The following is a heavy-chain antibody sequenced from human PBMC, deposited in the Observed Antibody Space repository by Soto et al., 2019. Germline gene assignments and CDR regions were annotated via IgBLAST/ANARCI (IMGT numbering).Heavy chain of an antibody. D-gene: IGHD4-4*01. J-gene: IGHJ6*02. CDR3: ARLPGYSTRPYYYYGMDV. V-gene: IGHV1-2*04. Sequence: GASVKVSCKASGYTFTGYYMHWVRQAPGQGLEWMGWINPNSGGTNYAQKFQGWVTMTRDTSISTAYMELSRLRSDDTAVYYCARLPGYSTRPYYYYGMDVWGQGTTVTVSS. CDR1: GYTFTGYY. CDR2: INPNSGGT.